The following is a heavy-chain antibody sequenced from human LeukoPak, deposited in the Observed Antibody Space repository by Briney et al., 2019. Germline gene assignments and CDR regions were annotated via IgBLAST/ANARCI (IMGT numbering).Heavy chain of an antibody. D-gene: IGHD3-22*01. V-gene: IGHV3-23*01. Sequence: GGSLRLSCAASGFTFSTYAMSWVRQAPGKGLEWVSTISGSDGSTYYADSVKGRFTISRDNSKNTLYLQMNSLRAEDTAVYYCARTGVVVINQAFDYWGQGTLVTVSS. CDR1: GFTFSTYA. CDR3: ARTGVVVINQAFDY. J-gene: IGHJ4*02. CDR2: ISGSDGST.